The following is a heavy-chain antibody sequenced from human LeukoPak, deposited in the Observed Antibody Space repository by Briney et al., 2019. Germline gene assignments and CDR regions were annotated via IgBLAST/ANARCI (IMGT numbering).Heavy chain of an antibody. J-gene: IGHJ4*02. CDR3: AASLPNIVVVPATKGPFGY. V-gene: IGHV3-74*01. D-gene: IGHD2-2*01. CDR1: GFDFSSNW. CDR2: IKGDGIST. Sequence: GGSLRLSCAASGFDFSSNWMHWVRYAPGQGLVWVSRIKGDGISTNYADSVKGRFTISRDIAKNTLYLQMNSLRAEDTAVYYCAASLPNIVVVPATKGPFGYWGQGALVTVSS.